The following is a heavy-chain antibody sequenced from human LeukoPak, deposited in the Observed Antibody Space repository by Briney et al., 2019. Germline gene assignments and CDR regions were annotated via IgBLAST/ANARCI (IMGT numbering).Heavy chain of an antibody. CDR1: GFTFSSYW. Sequence: GGSLRLSCAASGFTFSSYWMSWVRQAPGKVLEWVANIKQDGGEKYYVNSVKGRFTISRDNAKNSLYLQMNSLRPEDTAVYYCAGRGDGNLYYFDHWGQGTLVTASS. D-gene: IGHD5-24*01. CDR3: AGRGDGNLYYFDH. CDR2: IKQDGGEK. J-gene: IGHJ4*02. V-gene: IGHV3-7*04.